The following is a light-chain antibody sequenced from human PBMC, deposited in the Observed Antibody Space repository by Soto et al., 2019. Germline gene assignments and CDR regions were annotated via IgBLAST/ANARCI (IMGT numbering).Light chain of an antibody. V-gene: IGKV1-5*01. CDR1: QSISSW. CDR2: DAS. J-gene: IGKJ2*01. Sequence: DIQMTQSPSTLSASVGDRVTITCRASQSISSWLAWYQQKPGKAPKLLIYDASSLESRVPSRFSGSGSGTAFTLTISSLQPDDFATYYCQQYNSYSRYTFGQGTKLEIK. CDR3: QQYNSYSRYT.